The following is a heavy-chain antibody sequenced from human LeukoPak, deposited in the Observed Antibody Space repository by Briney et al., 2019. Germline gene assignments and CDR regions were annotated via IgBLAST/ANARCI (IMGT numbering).Heavy chain of an antibody. CDR3: ARDVYSSSWYFFDY. CDR2: IYPSGST. Sequence: SETLSLTCSVSGASISSGSNYWGWIRQPPGKTLEWIGSIYPSGSTYYNPSLKSRVIIIIDTPKNHFSLTLSSVTAADTAVYYCARDVYSSSWYFFDYWGQGTLVTVSS. V-gene: IGHV4-39*07. J-gene: IGHJ4*02. CDR1: GASISSGSNY. D-gene: IGHD6-13*01.